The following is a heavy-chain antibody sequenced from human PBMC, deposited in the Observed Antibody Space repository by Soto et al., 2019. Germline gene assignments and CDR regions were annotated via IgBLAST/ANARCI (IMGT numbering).Heavy chain of an antibody. CDR1: GGTFSSYT. CDR2: IIPILGIA. J-gene: IGHJ3*02. V-gene: IGHV1-69*02. CDR3: ARGRYGDYVPYCDI. Sequence: QVQLVQSGAEVKKPGSSVKVSCKASGGTFSSYTISWVRQAPGPGLEWMGRIIPILGIANYAQKFQGRVTITADKSTRTAYMELSSLRSEDTAVYYCARGRYGDYVPYCDIWGQGTMVTVSS. D-gene: IGHD4-17*01.